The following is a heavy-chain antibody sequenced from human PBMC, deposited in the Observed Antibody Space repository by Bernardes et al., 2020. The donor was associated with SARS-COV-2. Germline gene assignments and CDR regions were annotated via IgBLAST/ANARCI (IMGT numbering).Heavy chain of an antibody. J-gene: IGHJ6*02. CDR1: GFTFSDHY. V-gene: IGHV3-72*01. Sequence: LRLSCAASGFTFSDHYLDWVRQAPGKGLEWVGRIRNKGSNYSTKYAASVEGRFIISRDDSRKSLYLQMNSLKTEDTAVYYCAREVPKYRDSSGYAHYYYAMDVWGQGTTVTVSS. CDR3: AREVPKYRDSSGYAHYYYAMDV. CDR2: IRNKGSNYST. D-gene: IGHD3-22*01.